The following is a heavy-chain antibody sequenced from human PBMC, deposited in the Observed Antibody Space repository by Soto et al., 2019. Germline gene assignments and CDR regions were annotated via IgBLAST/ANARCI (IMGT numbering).Heavy chain of an antibody. CDR3: ARGLGP. V-gene: IGHV4-30-2*01. Sequence: NPSETLSLTCAVSGGSISSGGYFWSWIRQPPGKGLEWIGYIYHYGSTYYNPSLKSRVTISVDRSKNQFSLKLSSVTAADTAVYYCARGLGPWGQGTLVTVSS. CDR2: IYHYGST. J-gene: IGHJ5*02. D-gene: IGHD3-10*01. CDR1: GGSISSGGYF.